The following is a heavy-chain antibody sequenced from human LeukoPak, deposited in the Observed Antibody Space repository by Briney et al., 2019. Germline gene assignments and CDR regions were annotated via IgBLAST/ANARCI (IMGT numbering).Heavy chain of an antibody. CDR3: ARESISSGYEDI. V-gene: IGHV1-69*04. CDR1: GGTFSSYA. D-gene: IGHD5-12*01. Sequence: ASVKVSCKASGGTFSSYAISWVRQAPGQGLEWMGRIIPILGIANYAQKFQGRVTITADKSTSTAYMELSSLRSEDTAVYYCARESISSGYEDIWGQGTMVTVSS. J-gene: IGHJ3*02. CDR2: IIPILGIA.